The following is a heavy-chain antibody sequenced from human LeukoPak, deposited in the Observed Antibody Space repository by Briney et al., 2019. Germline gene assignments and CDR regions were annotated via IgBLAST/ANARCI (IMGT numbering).Heavy chain of an antibody. CDR3: ASLDSGSYWYYFDY. Sequence: GGSLRLSCAVSGFTVSSNYMSWVRQAPGKGLEWVSVIYSGGSTYYADSVKGRFTISRHNSKNTLYLQMNSLRAEDTAVYYCASLDSGSYWYYFDYWGQGTLVTVSS. V-gene: IGHV3-53*04. CDR2: IYSGGST. CDR1: GFTVSSNY. J-gene: IGHJ4*02. D-gene: IGHD1-26*01.